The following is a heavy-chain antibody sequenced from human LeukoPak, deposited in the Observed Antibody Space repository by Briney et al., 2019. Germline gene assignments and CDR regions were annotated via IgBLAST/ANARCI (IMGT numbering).Heavy chain of an antibody. Sequence: GGSLRLSCAASGFTFDDYAMHWVRPAPGKGLEWVSLISWDGGSTYYADSVKGRFTISRDNSKNSLYLQMNSLRAEDTALYYCAKVGTVGDYYYYMDVWGKGTTVTVSS. J-gene: IGHJ6*03. V-gene: IGHV3-43D*03. D-gene: IGHD1-26*01. CDR2: ISWDGGST. CDR3: AKVGTVGDYYYYMDV. CDR1: GFTFDDYA.